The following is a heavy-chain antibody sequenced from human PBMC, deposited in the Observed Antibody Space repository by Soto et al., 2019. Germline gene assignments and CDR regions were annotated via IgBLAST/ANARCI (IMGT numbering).Heavy chain of an antibody. CDR3: AVTPEVMIASDYYSYGMDV. CDR1: GVTVSTSA. CDR2: IILILGTT. V-gene: IGHV1-69*01. J-gene: IGHJ6*02. D-gene: IGHD2-21*01. Sequence: QVQLVQSGAEVKMPGSSVKVSCKASGVTVSTSAISWVRQAPGQGLEWMGVIILILGTTNYAQKFQGRVTITADEPTSTAYMELSSLRSEASAVYSCAVTPEVMIASDYYSYGMDVWGQGTTVTVSS.